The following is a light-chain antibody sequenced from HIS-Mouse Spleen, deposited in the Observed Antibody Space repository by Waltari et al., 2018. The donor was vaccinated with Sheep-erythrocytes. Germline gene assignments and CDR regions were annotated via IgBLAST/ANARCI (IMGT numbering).Light chain of an antibody. J-gene: IGLJ1*01. V-gene: IGLV2-11*01. Sequence: QSALTQPRSVSGSPGQSVTISCTVTSSDVGGYNYVSWYQQHPGKAPKLMIYDVSKRPSGVPDRFAGSKSGNTASLTISVLQAEDEADYYCCSYAGSYNHVFATGTKVTVL. CDR3: CSYAGSYNHV. CDR1: SSDVGGYNY. CDR2: DVS.